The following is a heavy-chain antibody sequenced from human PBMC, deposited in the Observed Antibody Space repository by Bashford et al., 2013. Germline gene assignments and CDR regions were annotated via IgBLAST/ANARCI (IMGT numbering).Heavy chain of an antibody. D-gene: IGHD3-9*01. CDR3: ARRVEHHLVFEMSFDI. Sequence: GESLKISCKGSGYSFTNYWIDWVRQMPGKGLEWMGLIYPGDSETTYSPSFQGQVTISADKSITTAYLQWSSLKASDTAIYYCARRVEHHLVFEMSFDIWGQGTLVTVSS. CDR1: GYSFTNYW. V-gene: IGHV5-51*01. CDR2: IYPGDSET. J-gene: IGHJ3*02.